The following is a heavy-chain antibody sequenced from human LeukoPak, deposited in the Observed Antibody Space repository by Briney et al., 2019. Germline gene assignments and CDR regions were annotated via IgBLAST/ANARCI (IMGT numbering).Heavy chain of an antibody. V-gene: IGHV3-23*01. CDR2: ISGSGRST. CDR1: GFTFSNAW. D-gene: IGHD6-13*01. J-gene: IGHJ4*02. Sequence: PGGSLRLSCAASGFTFSNAWMNWVRQAPGKGLEWVSGISGSGRSTYYADSVKGRFTISRDNSKNTLYLQMNSLRAEDTAVYYCAKDLRGEDHSSWFSDWGQGTLVTVSS. CDR3: AKDLRGEDHSSWFSD.